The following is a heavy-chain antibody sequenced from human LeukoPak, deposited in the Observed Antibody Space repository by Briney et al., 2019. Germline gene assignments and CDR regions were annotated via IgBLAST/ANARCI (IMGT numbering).Heavy chain of an antibody. V-gene: IGHV1-18*01. Sequence: ASVKVSCKASGYTFTSYGISWVRQAPGQGLEWMGWISAYNGNTSYAQKLQGRVTMTTDTSTSTAYMELRSLRSDDTAVYYCARGRLPCSSTSCHARGPGLADYWGQGTLVTVSS. CDR3: ARGRLPCSSTSCHARGPGLADY. CDR1: GYTFTSYG. J-gene: IGHJ4*02. CDR2: ISAYNGNT. D-gene: IGHD2-2*01.